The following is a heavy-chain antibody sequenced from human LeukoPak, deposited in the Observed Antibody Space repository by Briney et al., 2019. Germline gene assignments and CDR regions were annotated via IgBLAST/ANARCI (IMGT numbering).Heavy chain of an antibody. V-gene: IGHV3-74*01. CDR1: GFTFSSYW. D-gene: IGHD3-10*01. Sequence: GGSLRLSCAASGFTFSSYWMHWVRQAPGKGLVWVSRINSDGSSTSYADSVKGRFTISRDNAKNTLYLQMNSLRAEDTAVYYCARSRGSGSYNWFDPWDQGTLVTVSS. J-gene: IGHJ5*02. CDR2: INSDGSST. CDR3: ARSRGSGSYNWFDP.